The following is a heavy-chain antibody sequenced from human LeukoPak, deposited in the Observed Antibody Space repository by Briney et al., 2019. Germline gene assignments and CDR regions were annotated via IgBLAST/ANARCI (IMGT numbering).Heavy chain of an antibody. J-gene: IGHJ4*02. CDR1: GGSISSGGYS. V-gene: IGHV4-30-2*01. CDR2: INHSGST. Sequence: SETLSLTCAVSGGSISSGGYSWSWIRQPPGKGLEWIGYINHSGSTNYNPSLKSRVTISVDTSKNQFSLKLSSVTAADTAVYYCARGPYGGFDYWGQGTLVTVSS. CDR3: ARGPYGGFDY. D-gene: IGHD3-10*01.